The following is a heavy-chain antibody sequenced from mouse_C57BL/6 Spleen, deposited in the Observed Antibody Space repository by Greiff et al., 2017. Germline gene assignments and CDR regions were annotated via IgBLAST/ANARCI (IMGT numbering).Heavy chain of an antibody. V-gene: IGHV1-82*01. J-gene: IGHJ2*01. CDR1: GYAFSSSW. Sequence: QVQLQQSGPELVKPGASVKISCKASGYAFSSSWMNWVKQRPGKGLEWIGRIYPGDGDTNYNGKFKGKATLTADKSSSTAYMQLSSLTSEDSAVYFCAREGAQANFDYGGQGTTLTVSS. CDR2: IYPGDGDT. CDR3: AREGAQANFDY. D-gene: IGHD3-2*02.